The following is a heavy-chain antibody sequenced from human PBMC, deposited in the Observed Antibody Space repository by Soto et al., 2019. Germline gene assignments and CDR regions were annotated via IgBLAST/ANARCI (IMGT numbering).Heavy chain of an antibody. D-gene: IGHD1-26*01. CDR2: ISNSGGNT. CDR3: AKSGSHSYFDY. Sequence: GGSLRLSCAASGFTFSSYAMNWVRQAPGKGLEWVSAISNSGGNTYYADSVKGRFTISRDNSKNTLYLQMNGLRTEDTAIYYCAKSGSHSYFDYWGQGTLVPVSS. J-gene: IGHJ4*02. CDR1: GFTFSSYA. V-gene: IGHV3-23*01.